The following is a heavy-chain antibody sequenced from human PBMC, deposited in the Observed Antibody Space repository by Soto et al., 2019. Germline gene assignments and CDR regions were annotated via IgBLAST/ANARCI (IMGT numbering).Heavy chain of an antibody. CDR3: ARGAAGIAVAGPSYYFDY. CDR1: GCTFSSYS. J-gene: IGHJ4*02. Sequence: QVQLVQSGAEVKKPGSSVKVSCKASGCTFSSYSISWVRQAPGQGLEWMGRIIPILGIANYAQKLQGRVTITADKSTSTAYMELSSLRSEDTAVYYCARGAAGIAVAGPSYYFDYWGQGTLVTVSS. D-gene: IGHD6-19*01. V-gene: IGHV1-69*02. CDR2: IIPILGIA.